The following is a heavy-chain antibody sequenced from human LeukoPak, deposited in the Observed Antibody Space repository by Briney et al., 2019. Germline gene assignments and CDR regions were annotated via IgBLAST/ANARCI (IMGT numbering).Heavy chain of an antibody. CDR3: AREKVGATGNGMDV. Sequence: PGGSLRLSCAASGFTFSSYGMHWVRQAPGKGLEWVAVIWYDGSNKYYADSVKGRFTISRDNSKNTLYLQMDSLRAEDTAVYYCAREKVGATGNGMDVWGQRTTVTVSS. CDR1: GFTFSSYG. V-gene: IGHV3-33*01. CDR2: IWYDGSNK. D-gene: IGHD1-26*01. J-gene: IGHJ6*02.